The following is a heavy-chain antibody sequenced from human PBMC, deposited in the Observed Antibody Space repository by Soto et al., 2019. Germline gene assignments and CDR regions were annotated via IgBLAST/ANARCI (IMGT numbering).Heavy chain of an antibody. D-gene: IGHD3-22*01. CDR2: IYYSGST. J-gene: IGHJ4*02. CDR1: GGSISSSSYY. Sequence: SEPLSLTCTVSGGSISSSSYYWGWIRQPPGKGLEWIGSIYYSGSTYYNPSLKSRVTISVDTSKNQFSLKLSSVTAADTAVYYCARHRRERITMIVSYYFDYWGQGTLVTVSS. V-gene: IGHV4-39*01. CDR3: ARHRRERITMIVSYYFDY.